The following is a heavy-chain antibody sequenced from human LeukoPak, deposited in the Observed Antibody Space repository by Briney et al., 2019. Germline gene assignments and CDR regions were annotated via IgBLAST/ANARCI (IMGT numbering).Heavy chain of an antibody. CDR2: IYYSGST. CDR3: ARGLMITFGRVITPDY. Sequence: SETLSLTCTVSGGSISSSSYYWGWIRQPPGKGLEWIGSIYYSGSTYYNPSLKSRVTISVDTSKNQFSLKLSSVTAADTAVYYCARGLMITFGRVITPDYWGQGTLVTVSS. V-gene: IGHV4-39*07. D-gene: IGHD3-16*02. J-gene: IGHJ4*02. CDR1: GGSISSSSYY.